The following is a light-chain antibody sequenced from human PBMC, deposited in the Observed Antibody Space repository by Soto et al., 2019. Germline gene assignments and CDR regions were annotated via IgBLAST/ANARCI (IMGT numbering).Light chain of an antibody. J-gene: IGLJ2*01. CDR2: EVY. CDR3: SSYAGSNNFEV. V-gene: IGLV2-8*01. CDR1: SSDVGDYNY. Sequence: QSALTQPPSASGSPGQSVTISCTGTSSDVGDYNYVSWYQQHPGKVPKLMIYEVYKRPSGVPDRFSGSKSGNTASLTVSGLQAEDEADYYCSSYAGSNNFEVVGGGTKLTVL.